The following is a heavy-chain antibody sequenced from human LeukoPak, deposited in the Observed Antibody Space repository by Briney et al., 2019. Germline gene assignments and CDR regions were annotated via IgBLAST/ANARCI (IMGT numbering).Heavy chain of an antibody. D-gene: IGHD2-15*01. J-gene: IGHJ4*02. CDR2: IYYSGST. CDR3: ARRYCSGGGCYYGY. Sequence: PSETLSLTCTVSGGSISSYYWSWIRQPPGKGLEWIGYIYYSGSTNYNPSLKSRVTISVDTSKNQFSLKLSSVTAADTAVYYCARRYCSGGGCYYGYWGQGTLVTVSS. V-gene: IGHV4-59*08. CDR1: GGSISSYY.